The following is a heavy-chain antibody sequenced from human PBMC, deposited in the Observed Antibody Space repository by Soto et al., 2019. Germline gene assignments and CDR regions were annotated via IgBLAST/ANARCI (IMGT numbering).Heavy chain of an antibody. CDR3: ASGGTSTTKFDX. J-gene: IGHJ4*02. D-gene: IGHD1-26*01. V-gene: IGHV4-34*01. CDR2: VRHSGST. Sequence: SETLSLTCNVSGGSLGNNYWSWIRQSPGEGLEWIREVRHSGSTNYTTSLKNRVNISVDTSKSQFSLRLTSVTAADTAVYYCASGGTSTTKFDXWGQGTLVTVSX. CDR1: GGSLGNNY.